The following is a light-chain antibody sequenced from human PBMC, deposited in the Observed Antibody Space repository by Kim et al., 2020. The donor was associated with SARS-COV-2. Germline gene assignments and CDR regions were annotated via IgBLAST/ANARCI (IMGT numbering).Light chain of an antibody. J-gene: IGLJ3*02. CDR3: SSYAGSNWV. CDR2: DVS. Sequence: PGQSVTISCTGTSSDVGGYNYVAWYQQHPGKAPTLMIYDVSKRPSGVPDRFSGSKSGNTASLTVSGLQADDEADYYCSSYAGSNWVFGGGTQLTVL. CDR1: SSDVGGYNY. V-gene: IGLV2-8*01.